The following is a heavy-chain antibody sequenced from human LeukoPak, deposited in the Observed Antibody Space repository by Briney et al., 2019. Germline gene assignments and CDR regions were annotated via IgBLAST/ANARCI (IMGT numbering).Heavy chain of an antibody. Sequence: PGGSLRLSCTASGFTFSAHIMDWFRQAPGKGLEWIGRVRTKTREYTTEYAASVKDRFVIPRDDSRDSVFLQMYSLGTEDTAVYYCAREGAEGDQSAFDIWGQGTLVTVSS. CDR2: VRTKTREYTT. J-gene: IGHJ3*02. D-gene: IGHD3-16*01. CDR1: GFTFSAHI. V-gene: IGHV3-72*01. CDR3: AREGAEGDQSAFDI.